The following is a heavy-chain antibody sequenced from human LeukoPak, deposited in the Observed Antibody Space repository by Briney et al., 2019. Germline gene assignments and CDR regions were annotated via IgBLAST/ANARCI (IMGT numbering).Heavy chain of an antibody. Sequence: GGSLGLSCAASGFTFSSYSMNWVRQAQGKGLEWVSYISSSSSTIYYADSVKVRFTISRDNAKNSLYLQMNSLRAEDTAVYYCARTGYCSGGSCYRPDIWGQGTMVTVSS. CDR2: ISSSSSTI. D-gene: IGHD2-15*01. V-gene: IGHV3-48*01. CDR3: ARTGYCSGGSCYRPDI. J-gene: IGHJ3*02. CDR1: GFTFSSYS.